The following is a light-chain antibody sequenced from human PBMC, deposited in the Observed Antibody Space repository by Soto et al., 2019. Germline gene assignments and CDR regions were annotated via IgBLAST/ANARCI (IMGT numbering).Light chain of an antibody. CDR1: SSDVGGYNY. Sequence: QSALTQPASVSGSPGQSITISCTGTSSDVGGYNYVSWYQQHPGKAPKLMIYDVSNRPSGVSNRFSGSKSGNTASLTISGLQAEDYDDYYCSSYTSSSTLVVFGGGTKLTVL. V-gene: IGLV2-14*01. J-gene: IGLJ2*01. CDR3: SSYTSSSTLVV. CDR2: DVS.